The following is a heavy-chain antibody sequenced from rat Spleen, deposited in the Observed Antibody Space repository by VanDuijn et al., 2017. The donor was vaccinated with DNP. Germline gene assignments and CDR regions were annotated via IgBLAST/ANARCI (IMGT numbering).Heavy chain of an antibody. Sequence: EVQLQESGPGLVKPSQSLSLTCSVTAYSITTNYWGWIRKFPGNKMEWVGHISYSGSTSYNPSLKSRISITRDTSKNQFFLHLNSVTTDDTATYYCARFGSTVATWYFDFWGPGTMVTVSS. CDR1: AYSITTNY. V-gene: IGHV3-1*01. J-gene: IGHJ1*01. CDR3: ARFGSTVATWYFDF. D-gene: IGHD1-3*01. CDR2: ISYSGST.